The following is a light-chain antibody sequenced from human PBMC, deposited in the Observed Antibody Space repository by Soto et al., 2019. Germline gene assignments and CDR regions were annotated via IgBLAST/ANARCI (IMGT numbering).Light chain of an antibody. CDR2: WAS. V-gene: IGKV4-1*01. CDR3: QQYYVSPPT. J-gene: IGKJ1*01. Sequence: DITMTQSPDSLAVSLGERATFNCKSSQSLLYTSNNKNYLAWYQQKPGQSPKLLIYWASTRESGVPDRFSGSGSGTDFTLSISGLQAEDVAVYYCQQYYVSPPTFGQGTKVDIK. CDR1: QSLLYTSNNKNY.